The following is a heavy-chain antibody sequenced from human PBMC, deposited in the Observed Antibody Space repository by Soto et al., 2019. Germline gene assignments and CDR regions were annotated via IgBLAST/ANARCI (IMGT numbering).Heavy chain of an antibody. J-gene: IGHJ5*02. CDR2: TYTSGST. Sequence: QVQLQESGPRLVKPSETLSLTCSVSGASISNYYWSWIRQPAGKGLEWIGRTYTSGSTNYNPSLKSRVTMSVDTSKNQFSLKLSSVTAADTAVYYCARGQGYDSRVFDPCGQGTLVTVSS. V-gene: IGHV4-4*07. CDR1: GASISNYY. D-gene: IGHD3-22*01. CDR3: ARGQGYDSRVFDP.